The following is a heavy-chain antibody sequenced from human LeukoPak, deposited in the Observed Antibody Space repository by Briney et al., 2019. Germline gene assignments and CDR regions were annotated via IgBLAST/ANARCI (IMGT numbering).Heavy chain of an antibody. J-gene: IGHJ6*02. CDR2: ISRSGSCT. Sequence: GGSLRLSCAASGFTFNNYAMSWVRQAPGKGLEWVSGISRSGSCTYHADSVKGRFTISRDNPKNTLYLQMSSLGAEDTAVYFCAKALSSTYYYYGLDVWGQGTTVTVYS. D-gene: IGHD2-2*01. CDR3: AKALSSTYYYYGLDV. CDR1: GFTFNNYA. V-gene: IGHV3-23*01.